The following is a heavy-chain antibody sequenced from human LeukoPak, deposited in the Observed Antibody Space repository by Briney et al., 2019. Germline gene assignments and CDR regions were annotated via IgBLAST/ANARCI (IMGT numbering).Heavy chain of an antibody. Sequence: SQTLSLTCAVSGDSLSSKNGAWNWLRPSPSRGLEWLGSTYYRSKWYNDYAESMEGRMTISQETSKNPYSLHLNSVTPDDTAVYYCARDLGTTGWHTFDYWGQGTLVTVSS. J-gene: IGHJ4*02. CDR3: ARDLGTTGWHTFDY. CDR2: TYYRSKWYN. CDR1: GDSLSSKNGA. D-gene: IGHD6-19*01. V-gene: IGHV6-1*01.